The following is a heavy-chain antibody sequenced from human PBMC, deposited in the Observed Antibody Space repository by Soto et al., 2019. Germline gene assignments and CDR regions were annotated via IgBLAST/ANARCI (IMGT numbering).Heavy chain of an antibody. CDR1: GYTLTELS. CDR3: ATVPVGATGYFDY. J-gene: IGHJ4*02. D-gene: IGHD1-26*01. Sequence: ASVKVSCKVSGYTLTELSMHWVRQAPGKGLEWMGGFDPEDGETIYARKFQGRVTMTEDTSTDTAYMELRSLRSEDTAVYYCATVPVGATGYFDYWGQGTLVTVSS. CDR2: FDPEDGET. V-gene: IGHV1-24*01.